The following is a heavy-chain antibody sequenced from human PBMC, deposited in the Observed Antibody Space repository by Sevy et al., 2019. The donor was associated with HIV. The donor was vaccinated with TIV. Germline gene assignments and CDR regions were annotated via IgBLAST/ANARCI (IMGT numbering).Heavy chain of an antibody. CDR2: IVPKFGTD. Sequence: ASVKVSCKASGDTFNTYAIVWVREAPGQGLEWMGGIVPKFGTDNYAQTFQGKVTMTADESTSTAYMELSSLRSEDTAVYYCARRGITIFGVLTFDIWGQGTTVTVSS. V-gene: IGHV1-69*13. CDR3: ARRGITIFGVLTFDI. D-gene: IGHD3-3*01. J-gene: IGHJ3*02. CDR1: GDTFNTYA.